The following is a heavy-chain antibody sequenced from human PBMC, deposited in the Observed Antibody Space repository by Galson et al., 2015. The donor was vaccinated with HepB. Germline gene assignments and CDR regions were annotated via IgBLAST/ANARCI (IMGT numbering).Heavy chain of an antibody. CDR3: TRSTGIVATTIYYYYMDV. D-gene: IGHD5-12*01. CDR1: GFTFSGSA. J-gene: IGHJ6*03. V-gene: IGHV3-73*01. Sequence: LRLSCAASGFTFSGSAMHWVRQASGKGLEWVGRIRSKANSYATAYAASVKGRFTISRDDSKNTAYLQMNSLKTEDTAAYYCTRSTGIVATTIYYYYMDVWGKGTTVTVSS. CDR2: IRSKANSYAT.